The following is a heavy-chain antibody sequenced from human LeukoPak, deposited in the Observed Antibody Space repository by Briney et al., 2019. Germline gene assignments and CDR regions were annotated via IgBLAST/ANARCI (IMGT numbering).Heavy chain of an antibody. CDR1: GFTFSSYW. D-gene: IGHD6-19*01. CDR2: IRYDGSNK. J-gene: IGHJ4*02. V-gene: IGHV3-30*02. CDR3: APDGGVPAAPGYSSGWYEDY. Sequence: PGGSLRLSCAASGFTFSSYWMSWVRQAPGKGLEWVAFIRYDGSNKYYADSVKGRFTISRDNSKNTLYLQMNSLRAEDTAVYYCAPDGGVPAAPGYSSGWYEDYWGQGTLVTVSS.